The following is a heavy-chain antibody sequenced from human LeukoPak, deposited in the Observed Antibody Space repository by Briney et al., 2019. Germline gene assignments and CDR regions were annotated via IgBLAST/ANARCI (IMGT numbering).Heavy chain of an antibody. J-gene: IGHJ4*02. Sequence: GGSLRLSCAASGFTFSSYWMSWVRQAPGKGLEWVANIKQDGSEKYYVGSVKGRFTISRDNAKNSLNPQMHSLRAEHTAVYYCASAQSTMVRERWGQGTLVTVSS. D-gene: IGHD3-10*01. CDR1: GFTFSSYW. V-gene: IGHV3-7*01. CDR3: ASAQSTMVRER. CDR2: IKQDGSEK.